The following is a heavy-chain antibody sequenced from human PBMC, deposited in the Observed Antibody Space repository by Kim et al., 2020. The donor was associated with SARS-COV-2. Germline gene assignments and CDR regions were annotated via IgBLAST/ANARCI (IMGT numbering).Heavy chain of an antibody. V-gene: IGHV4-59*01. Sequence: SETLSLTCTVSGGSISSYYWSWIRQPLGKGEWIGYIYYSGSTKYNPSLKSRVTILVDTSKNQFSLKLSSVTAADTAVYYCAGDKGPLYYYYYGMDVWGQGTTVTVSS. CDR3: AGDKGPLYYYYYGMDV. J-gene: IGHJ6*02. CDR1: GGSISSYY. CDR2: IYYSGST.